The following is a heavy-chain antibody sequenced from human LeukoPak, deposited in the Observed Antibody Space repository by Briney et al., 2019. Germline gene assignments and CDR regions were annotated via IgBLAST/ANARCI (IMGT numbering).Heavy chain of an antibody. V-gene: IGHV4-61*02. D-gene: IGHD3-22*01. CDR3: ARDSYYYDSSGYYSTLNYYFDY. CDR1: GGSISSGSYY. J-gene: IGHJ4*02. Sequence: PSETLSLTXTVSGGSISSGSYYWSWIRQPAGKGLEWIGRIYTSGSTNYNPSLKSRVTISVDTSKNQFSLKLSSVTAADTAVYYCARDSYYYDSSGYYSTLNYYFDYWGQGTLVTVSS. CDR2: IYTSGST.